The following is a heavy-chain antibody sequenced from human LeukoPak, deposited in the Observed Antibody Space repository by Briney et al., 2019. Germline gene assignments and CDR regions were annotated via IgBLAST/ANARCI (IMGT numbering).Heavy chain of an antibody. CDR1: GFTFSSYS. Sequence: GGSLRLSCAASGFTFSSYSMNWVRQAPGEGEEWVSSISSSSSYIYYADSVKGRFTISKDNAKNSLYLQMNSLRAEDTAVYYWARDQEGGYDYYDSSGQGQAFDIWGQGTMVTVSS. D-gene: IGHD3-22*01. CDR2: ISSSSSYI. V-gene: IGHV3-21*01. CDR3: ARDQEGGYDYYDSSGQGQAFDI. J-gene: IGHJ3*02.